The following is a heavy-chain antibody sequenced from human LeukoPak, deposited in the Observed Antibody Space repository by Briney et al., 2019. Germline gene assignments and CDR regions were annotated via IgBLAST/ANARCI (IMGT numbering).Heavy chain of an antibody. V-gene: IGHV3-30*18. D-gene: IGHD2-15*01. CDR3: AKDGGRPNLSYLDY. J-gene: IGHJ4*02. Sequence: GGSLRLSCAASGFTFSSYGMHWVRQAPGKGLEWVAVISYDGSNKYYADSVKGRFTISRDNSKNTLYLQMNSLRAEDTAVYYCAKDGGRPNLSYLDYWGQGTLVTVSS. CDR1: GFTFSSYG. CDR2: ISYDGSNK.